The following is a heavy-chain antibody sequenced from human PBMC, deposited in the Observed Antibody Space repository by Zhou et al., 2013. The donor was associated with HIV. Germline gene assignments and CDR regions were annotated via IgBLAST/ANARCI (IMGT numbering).Heavy chain of an antibody. Sequence: VQLQQWGAGLLKPSETLSLTCAVYGGSFNVYSWNWLRQSPGKGLEWIGEIDHSGSAKYNPALKSRVIISVNMSKNQFSLKVTSITAADTAIYYCATVNLVDRDAFDVWGHGTVVTVSS. CDR3: ATVNLVDRDAFDV. CDR1: GGSFNVYS. D-gene: IGHD1-26*01. CDR2: IDHSGSA. J-gene: IGHJ3*01. V-gene: IGHV4-34*02.